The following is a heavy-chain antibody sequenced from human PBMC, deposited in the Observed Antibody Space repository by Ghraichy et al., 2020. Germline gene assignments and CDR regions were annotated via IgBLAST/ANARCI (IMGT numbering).Heavy chain of an antibody. V-gene: IGHV3-21*01. Sequence: GGSLRLSCAASGFTFSSYSMNWVRQAPGKGLEWVSSISSSSSYIYYADSVKGRFTISRDNAKNSLYLQMNSLRAEDTAVYYCARGQYGDLGDGAFDIWGQGTMVPVSS. J-gene: IGHJ3*02. CDR1: GFTFSSYS. CDR3: ARGQYGDLGDGAFDI. CDR2: ISSSSSYI. D-gene: IGHD4-17*01.